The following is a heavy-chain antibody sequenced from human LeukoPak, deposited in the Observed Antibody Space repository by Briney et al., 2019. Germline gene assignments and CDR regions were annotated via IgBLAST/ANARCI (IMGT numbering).Heavy chain of an antibody. V-gene: IGHV4-61*10. CDR1: GGSISSGSYY. D-gene: IGHD3-10*01. Sequence: SETLSLTCTVSGGSISSGSYYWSWIRRPAGKRLEWIGHIYRSGSTNYNPSLKSRVTISVDTSKNQFSLKLSSVTAADTAVYYCARGGYYGSGNDFRFDPWGQGTLVTVSS. J-gene: IGHJ5*02. CDR3: ARGGYYGSGNDFRFDP. CDR2: IYRSGST.